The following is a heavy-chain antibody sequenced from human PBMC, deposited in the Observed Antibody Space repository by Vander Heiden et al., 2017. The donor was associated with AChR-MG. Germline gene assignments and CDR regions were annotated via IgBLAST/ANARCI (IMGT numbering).Heavy chain of an antibody. CDR3: ANLPSSSWYYFDY. CDR1: GFTFSSYA. J-gene: IGHJ4*02. V-gene: IGHV3-23*01. D-gene: IGHD6-13*01. CDR2: ISGSGGST. Sequence: EVQLLESGGGLVQPGGSMRLSCAAPGFTFSSYAMSWVRQAPGKGLEWVSAISGSGGSTYYADSVKGRFTISRDNSKNTLYLQMNSLRAEDTAVYYCANLPSSSWYYFDYWGQGTLVTVSS.